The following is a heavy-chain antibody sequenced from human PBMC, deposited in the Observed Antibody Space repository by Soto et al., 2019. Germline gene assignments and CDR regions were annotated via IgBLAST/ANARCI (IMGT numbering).Heavy chain of an antibody. CDR3: VKDGSSGWPYFYDMDV. CDR2: ISYDGRNK. V-gene: IGHV3-30*04. J-gene: IGHJ6*02. Sequence: QVQLVESGGGVVPPGRSLRLSCAASGFMFSRYAMHWVRQAPGKGLEWVAVISYDGRNKYYADAVKGRFTISRDNSKNTLYLQMSSLRAEDTAVYYCVKDGSSGWPYFYDMDVWGQGTTVTVSS. CDR1: GFMFSRYA. D-gene: IGHD6-19*01.